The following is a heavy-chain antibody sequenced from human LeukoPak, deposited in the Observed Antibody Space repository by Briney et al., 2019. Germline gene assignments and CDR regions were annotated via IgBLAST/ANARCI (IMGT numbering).Heavy chain of an antibody. CDR1: GFTFSSYG. D-gene: IGHD2-15*01. V-gene: IGHV3-33*01. CDR2: IWYDGSNK. Sequence: TGRSLRLSCAASGFTFSSYGMHWVRQAPGKGLEWVALIWYDGSNKYYADSVKGRFTISRDNSKSTVYLQMNSLRAEDTAVYYCASRRGGIVGDYWGQGTLVTVPS. CDR3: ASRRGGIVGDY. J-gene: IGHJ4*02.